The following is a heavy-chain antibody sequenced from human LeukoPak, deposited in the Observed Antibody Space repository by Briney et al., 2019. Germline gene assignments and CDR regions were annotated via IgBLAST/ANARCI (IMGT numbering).Heavy chain of an antibody. CDR1: GGSISSYY. V-gene: IGHV4-59*08. CDR3: ARLWGSSGWSPFDY. CDR2: IYYSGST. Sequence: SETLSLTCTVSGGSISSYYWSWIRQPPGKGLEWIGYIYYSGSTNYNPSLKSRVTISVDTSKNQFSLKLSSVTAADTAVYYGARLWGSSGWSPFDYWGQGTLVTVSS. D-gene: IGHD6-19*01. J-gene: IGHJ4*02.